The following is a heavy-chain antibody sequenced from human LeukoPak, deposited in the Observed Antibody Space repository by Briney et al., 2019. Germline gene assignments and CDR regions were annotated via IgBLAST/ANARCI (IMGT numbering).Heavy chain of an antibody. CDR3: ARDKVIASAGTPNWFDP. CDR2: ISAYDGNT. CDR1: GYTFNRFG. D-gene: IGHD6-13*01. V-gene: IGHV1-18*01. J-gene: IGHJ5*02. Sequence: GASVKVSCEASGYTFNRFGISWVRQAPGQGLEWLGWISAYDGNTNYAQNVQGRVTMTTDTSTSTAYMELRSLRYDDTAVYYCARDKVIASAGTPNWFDPWGQGTLVTVSS.